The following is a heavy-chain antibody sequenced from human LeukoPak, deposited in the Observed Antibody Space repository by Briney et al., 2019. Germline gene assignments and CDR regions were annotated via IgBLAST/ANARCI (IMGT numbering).Heavy chain of an antibody. CDR1: GFTFSDYE. Sequence: GGSLRLSCAASGFTFSDYEMNWVRQAPGKGLEWVSYISSSGRSIYYADSVKGRFTISRDNAENSLYLQMNSLRAKDTAVYYCARDAEYSSSWYFGEVAGLYFDYWGQGTLVTVSS. D-gene: IGHD6-13*01. CDR3: ARDAEYSSSWYFGEVAGLYFDY. CDR2: ISSSGRSI. V-gene: IGHV3-48*03. J-gene: IGHJ4*02.